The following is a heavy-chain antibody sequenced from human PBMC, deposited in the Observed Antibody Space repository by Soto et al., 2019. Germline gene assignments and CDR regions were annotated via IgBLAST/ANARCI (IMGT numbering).Heavy chain of an antibody. J-gene: IGHJ5*02. V-gene: IGHV1-46*01. CDR2: INTSGGST. CDR3: ARGHLVVVAKTERGWFDP. CDR1: GYTFTSYY. D-gene: IGHD2-15*01. Sequence: QVQVVQSGAEVKEPGASVKLSCKASGYTFTSYYVHWVRQAPGQGLEWMGVINTSGGSTSYSQNRQGRVTMTRDTSTSTVYMALSSPKSEDAATDYWARGHLVVVAKTERGWFDPWGQGTLVTVAA.